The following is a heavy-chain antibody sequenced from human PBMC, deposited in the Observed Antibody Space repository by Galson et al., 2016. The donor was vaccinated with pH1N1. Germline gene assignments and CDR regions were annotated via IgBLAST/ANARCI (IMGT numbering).Heavy chain of an antibody. D-gene: IGHD3-16*02. Sequence: LRLSCAASGFTVTDNYMNWVRRASGKGLEWVSVIYSGGTSHFADSVKGRFAISRDSSTNTMYLQMNSLRVEDTAVYYCARERGNYPDDSFDVWGHGTMVTVSS. CDR3: ARERGNYPDDSFDV. CDR1: GFTVTDNY. J-gene: IGHJ3*01. CDR2: IYSGGTS. V-gene: IGHV3-53*01.